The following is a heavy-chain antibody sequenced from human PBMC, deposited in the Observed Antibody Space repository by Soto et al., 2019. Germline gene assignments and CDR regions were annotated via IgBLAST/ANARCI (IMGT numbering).Heavy chain of an antibody. CDR1: GGSTTSDY. J-gene: IGHJ5*02. Sequence: SETLSLTCTVSGGSTTSDYWSWIRQPPGKGLEWIGRIYATGDTDYNPSLKSRISMSVDMSKKQFSLTLRSVTAADTAIYYCVRDGTKNLRDRFEPWGRGILVTVSS. D-gene: IGHD1-26*01. CDR2: IYATGDT. V-gene: IGHV4-4*07. CDR3: VRDGTKNLRDRFEP.